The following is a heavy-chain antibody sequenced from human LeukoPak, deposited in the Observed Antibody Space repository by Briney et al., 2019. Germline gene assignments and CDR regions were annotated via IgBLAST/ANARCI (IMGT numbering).Heavy chain of an antibody. D-gene: IGHD3-22*01. Sequence: GGSLRLFCAASGFTFSSYSMNWVRQAPGKGLEWVSSISSSSSYIYYADSVKGRFTISRDNAKNSLYLQMNSLRAEDTAVYYCARGLILRLITMIIKYDAFDIWGQGTMVTVSS. J-gene: IGHJ3*02. CDR3: ARGLILRLITMIIKYDAFDI. CDR1: GFTFSSYS. V-gene: IGHV3-21*01. CDR2: ISSSSSYI.